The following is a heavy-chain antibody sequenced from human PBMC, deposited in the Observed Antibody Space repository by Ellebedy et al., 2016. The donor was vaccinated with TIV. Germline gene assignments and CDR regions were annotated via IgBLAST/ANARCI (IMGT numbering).Heavy chain of an antibody. V-gene: IGHV1-18*01. J-gene: IGHJ3*02. D-gene: IGHD3-10*01. Sequence: ASVKVSXXASGYTFTNFGFTWVRQAPGQGLEWMGWISTYNGNTNYAQKFQGRVTLTTDTSTSTAYMELRSLRSDDTAVYYCAREGPRGYDAFDIWGQGTMVTASS. CDR2: ISTYNGNT. CDR3: AREGPRGYDAFDI. CDR1: GYTFTNFG.